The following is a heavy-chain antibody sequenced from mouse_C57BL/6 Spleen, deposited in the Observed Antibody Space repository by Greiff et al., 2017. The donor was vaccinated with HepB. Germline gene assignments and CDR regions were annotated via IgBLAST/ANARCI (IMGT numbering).Heavy chain of an antibody. V-gene: IGHV1-52*01. CDR3: ARSGAGTEFAY. D-gene: IGHD4-1*01. CDR1: GYTFTSYW. J-gene: IGHJ3*01. Sequence: VQLQQPGAELVRPGSSVKLSCKASGYTFTSYWMHWVKQRPIQGLEWIGNIDPSDSETHYNQKFKDKATLTVDKSSSTAYMQLSSLTSEDSAVYYCARSGAGTEFAYWGQGTLVTVSA. CDR2: IDPSDSET.